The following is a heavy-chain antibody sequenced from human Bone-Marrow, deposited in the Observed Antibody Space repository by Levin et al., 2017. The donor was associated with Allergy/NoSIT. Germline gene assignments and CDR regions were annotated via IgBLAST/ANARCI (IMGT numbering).Heavy chain of an antibody. CDR2: IYCDGDK. V-gene: IGHV2-5*02. CDR1: GFSLSTSGVG. Sequence: SGPTLVKPTQTLTLTCTFSGFSLSTSGVGVGWIRQPPGKAPEWLALIYCDGDKRYSPSLKSRLTITKDTSKNQVVLTMTNMDPVDTATYYCAHRLRRQWLPLYWGQGSLVTVSS. D-gene: IGHD6-19*01. CDR3: AHRLRRQWLPLY. J-gene: IGHJ4*02.